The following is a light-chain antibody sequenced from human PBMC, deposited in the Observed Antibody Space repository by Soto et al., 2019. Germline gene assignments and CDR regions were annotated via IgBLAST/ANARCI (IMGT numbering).Light chain of an antibody. Sequence: DIQVTQSPSSLAVSVGDRVTITCQASRDISVYLNWYQQKAGKPPKLLVFDGSNLQTGVPSRYSGSGSGTHFTFTINNLQPEDVATYYCKQYDNLPPYTFGQGTKLEIK. V-gene: IGKV1-33*01. CDR3: KQYDNLPPYT. CDR2: DGS. CDR1: RDISVY. J-gene: IGKJ2*01.